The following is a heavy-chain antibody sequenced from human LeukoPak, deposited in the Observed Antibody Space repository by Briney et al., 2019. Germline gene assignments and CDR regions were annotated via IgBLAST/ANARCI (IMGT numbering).Heavy chain of an antibody. CDR2: IYYSGST. CDR1: GGSISSSSYY. V-gene: IGHV4-39*01. CDR3: ARHPSGSWGSLHCGMDV. D-gene: IGHD2-15*01. J-gene: IGHJ6*02. Sequence: SETLSLTCTVSGGSISSSSYYWGWIRQPPGKGLEWIGSIYYSGSTYYNPSLKSRVTISVDTSKNQFSLKLSSVTAADTAVYYCARHPSGSWGSLHCGMDVWGQGTTVTVSS.